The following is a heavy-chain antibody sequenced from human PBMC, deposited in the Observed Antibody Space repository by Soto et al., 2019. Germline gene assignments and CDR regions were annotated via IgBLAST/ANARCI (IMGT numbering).Heavy chain of an antibody. CDR2: IWYDGSNK. CDR1: GFTFSSYG. CDR3: ARALNVGSYYGY. V-gene: IGHV3-33*01. Sequence: GGSLRLSCAASGFTFSSYGMHWVRQAPGKGLEWVAVIWYDGSNKYYADSVKGRFTISRDNSKNTLYLQMNSLRAEDTAVYYCARALNVGSYYGYWGQGTLVTVSS. D-gene: IGHD1-26*01. J-gene: IGHJ4*02.